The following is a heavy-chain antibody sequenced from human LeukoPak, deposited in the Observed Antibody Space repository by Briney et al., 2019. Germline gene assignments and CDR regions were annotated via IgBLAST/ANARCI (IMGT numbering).Heavy chain of an antibody. CDR1: GYTFTGYY. D-gene: IGHD6-13*01. Sequence: ASVKVSCKASGYTFTGYYMHWVRQAPGQGLEWMGWINPNSGGTNYAQKLQGRVTMTTDTSTSTAYMELRSLRSDDTAVYYCARLTQYSSSWYGYWFDPWGQGTLVTVSS. CDR2: INPNSGGT. J-gene: IGHJ5*02. V-gene: IGHV1-2*02. CDR3: ARLTQYSSSWYGYWFDP.